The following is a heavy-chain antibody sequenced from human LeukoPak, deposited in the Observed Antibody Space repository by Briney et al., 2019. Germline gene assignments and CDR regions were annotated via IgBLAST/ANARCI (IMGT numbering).Heavy chain of an antibody. Sequence: SETLSLTCNVSGASISAYHWSWIRQPAGKGLEWIGRIYNSGITNYNPSLKSRVSISVDTSKNQFSLKLSSVTAADTAVYYCARLRDYDSSGYYYVNAFDIWGQGTMVTVSS. D-gene: IGHD3-22*01. V-gene: IGHV4-4*07. CDR3: ARLRDYDSSGYYYVNAFDI. J-gene: IGHJ3*02. CDR1: GASISAYH. CDR2: IYNSGIT.